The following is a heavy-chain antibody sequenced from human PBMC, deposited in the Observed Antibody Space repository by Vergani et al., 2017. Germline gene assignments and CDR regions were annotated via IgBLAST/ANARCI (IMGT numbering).Heavy chain of an antibody. CDR3: ARAAWLLPLYYFDY. CDR2: IYYSGST. V-gene: IGHV4-39*01. D-gene: IGHD3-22*01. Sequence: QLQLPESGPGLVKPSETLSLTCTVSGGSISSSSYYWGWIRQPPGKGLEWIGSIYYSGSTYYNPSLKSRVTISVDTSKNQFSLKLSSVTAADTAVYYCARAAWLLPLYYFDYWGQGTLVTVSS. J-gene: IGHJ4*02. CDR1: GGSISSSSYY.